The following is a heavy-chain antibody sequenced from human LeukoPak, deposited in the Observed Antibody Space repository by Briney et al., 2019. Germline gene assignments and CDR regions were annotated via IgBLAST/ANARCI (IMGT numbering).Heavy chain of an antibody. D-gene: IGHD3-16*02. Sequence: PSETLSLTCAVYGGSFSGYYWSWIRQPPGKGLEWIGEINHSGSTNYNPSLKSRVTISVDTSKNQFSLKLSSVTAADTAVYYCARQGGDYVWGSYRSVAVFDYWGQGTLVTVSS. CDR3: ARQGGDYVWGSYRSVAVFDY. CDR2: INHSGST. V-gene: IGHV4-34*01. CDR1: GGSFSGYY. J-gene: IGHJ4*02.